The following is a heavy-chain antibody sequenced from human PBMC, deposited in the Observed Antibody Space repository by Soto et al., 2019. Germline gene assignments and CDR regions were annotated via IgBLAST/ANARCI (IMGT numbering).Heavy chain of an antibody. CDR2: IYHSGST. J-gene: IGHJ6*02. V-gene: IGHV4-4*02. D-gene: IGHD3-22*01. CDR1: GGSISSSNW. CDR3: ARGIYYDSSGYIYGMDV. Sequence: PSETLSLTCAVSGGSISSSNWWSWVRQPPGKGLEWIGEIYHSGSTNYNPSLKSRVTISVDKSKNQFSLKLSSVTAADTAVYYCARGIYYDSSGYIYGMDVSGQGTTVTV.